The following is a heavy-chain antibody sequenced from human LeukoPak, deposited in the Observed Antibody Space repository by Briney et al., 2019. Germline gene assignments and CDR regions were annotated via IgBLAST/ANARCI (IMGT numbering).Heavy chain of an antibody. V-gene: IGHV1-18*01. CDR2: ISAYNGNT. CDR3: ARDAAGIAAAGTSWGAFDI. CDR1: GYTFTSYG. Sequence: RRASVKVSCKASGYTFTSYGISWVRQAPGQGLEWMGWISAYNGNTNYAQKLQGRVTMTTDTSTSTAYMELRSPRSDDTAVYYCARDAAGIAAAGTSWGAFDIWGQGTMVTVSS. D-gene: IGHD6-13*01. J-gene: IGHJ3*02.